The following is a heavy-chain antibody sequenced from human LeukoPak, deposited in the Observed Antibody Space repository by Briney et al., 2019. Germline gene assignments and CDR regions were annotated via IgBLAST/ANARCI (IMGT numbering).Heavy chain of an antibody. D-gene: IGHD6-19*01. Sequence: SETLSLTCAVSGGSINSHYWGWIRQPPGKGLQWIGDIFYTGKNNYNPSLKSRVTTSLDTSKDHLSLHLTSVLAADTAIYYCVRRDPGWNYFDYWGQGIMVTVSS. CDR3: VRRDPGWNYFDY. CDR1: GGSINSHY. CDR2: IFYTGKN. J-gene: IGHJ4*02. V-gene: IGHV4-59*08.